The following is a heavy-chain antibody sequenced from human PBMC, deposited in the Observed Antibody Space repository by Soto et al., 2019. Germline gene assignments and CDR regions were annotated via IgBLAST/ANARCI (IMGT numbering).Heavy chain of an antibody. CDR3: AHSDSRYSSGWIRHFDY. Sequence: QITLKESGPTLAKPTQTLTLTCTFSGFSLSTSGVGVGWIRQPPGKALEWLALIYWDDDKRYSPSLKSRLTITRDTSNSQVVLTITNMDPVDTATYCCAHSDSRYSSGWIRHFDYWGHGTLVTVCS. D-gene: IGHD6-19*01. CDR2: IYWDDDK. CDR1: GFSLSTSGVG. V-gene: IGHV2-5*02. J-gene: IGHJ4*01.